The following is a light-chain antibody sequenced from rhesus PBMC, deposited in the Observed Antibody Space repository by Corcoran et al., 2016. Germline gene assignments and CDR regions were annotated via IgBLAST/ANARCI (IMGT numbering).Light chain of an antibody. V-gene: IGKV1-94*01. Sequence: GDRVTVTCRASQGINKELSWYQQKPGKAPTLLIYAASRLQTGVSSRVSGSGSGTDYTLTISNLQPEDVATYYCLQDYTTPYSFGQVTKVEIK. CDR3: LQDYTTPYS. CDR1: QGINKE. J-gene: IGKJ2*01. CDR2: AAS.